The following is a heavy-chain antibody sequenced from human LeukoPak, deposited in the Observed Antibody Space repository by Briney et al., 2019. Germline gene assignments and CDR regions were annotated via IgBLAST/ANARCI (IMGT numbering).Heavy chain of an antibody. Sequence: GGSLRLSCAASGFTFSSMKWVRQAPGEGLEWVSSISTGSSYIHYADSVKGRFTISRDNAKNSLYLQMNSLRAEDTAVYYCARDYDFYCSGGSWYSPRLSDYWGQGTLVTVSS. V-gene: IGHV3-21*01. J-gene: IGHJ4*02. D-gene: IGHD2-15*01. CDR1: GFTFSS. CDR3: ARDYDFYCSGGSWYSPRLSDY. CDR2: ISTGSSYI.